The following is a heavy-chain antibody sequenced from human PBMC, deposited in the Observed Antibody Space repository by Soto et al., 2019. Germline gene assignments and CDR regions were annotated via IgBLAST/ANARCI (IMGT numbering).Heavy chain of an antibody. CDR2: ISSSSSYT. CDR1: GFTFSDYY. J-gene: IGHJ4*02. Sequence: QVQLVESGGGLVKPGGSLRLSCAASGFTFSDYYMSWIRQAPGKGLEWVSYISSSSSYTNYADSVKGRFTISRDNAKNSLYLQKNSLRAEDTAVYYCERGGLGYCSGGSCYAFDYWGQGTLVTVSS. V-gene: IGHV3-11*05. CDR3: ERGGLGYCSGGSCYAFDY. D-gene: IGHD2-15*01.